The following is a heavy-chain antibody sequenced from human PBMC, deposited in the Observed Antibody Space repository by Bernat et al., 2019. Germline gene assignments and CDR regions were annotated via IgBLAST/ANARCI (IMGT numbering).Heavy chain of an antibody. CDR2: VDPEDGET. CDR1: GSTFTDYY. Sequence: EVQLVQSGAEVKKPGATVKISCKVSGSTFTDYYMHWLQQAPGKGLEWMGLVDPEDGETIYAEKFQGRVTKAADSSRDTAYVELSSVRAGDTVVYYCATLGRQQLVHDYWGQGTLVTVSS. D-gene: IGHD6-13*01. J-gene: IGHJ4*02. V-gene: IGHV1-69-2*01. CDR3: ATLGRQQLVHDY.